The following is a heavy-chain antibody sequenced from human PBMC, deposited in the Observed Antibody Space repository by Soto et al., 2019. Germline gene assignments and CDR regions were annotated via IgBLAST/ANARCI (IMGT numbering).Heavy chain of an antibody. CDR1: GCTFSSYA. D-gene: IGHD6-13*01. CDR2: ISGSGGST. J-gene: IGHJ6*02. V-gene: IGHV3-23*01. CDR3: AKESSSWYYYYYGMDV. Sequence: GRSLRLSCAASGCTFSSYAMSWIRQAQGKGLEWVSAISGSGGSTYYADSVKGRFTISRDNSKNTLYLQMNSLRAEDTAVYYCAKESSSWYYYYYGMDVWGQGTTVTVSS.